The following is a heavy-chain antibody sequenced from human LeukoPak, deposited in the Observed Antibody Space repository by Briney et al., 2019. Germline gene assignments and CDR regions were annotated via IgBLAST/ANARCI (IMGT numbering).Heavy chain of an antibody. J-gene: IGHJ6*02. Sequence: GGSLGLSCAASRFTFSDYEVNWVRQSPGKGLEWVSYISSSGNTIFYADSVKGRFTISRDNAKNSLYLQMNNLRAEDTALYYCARGYAYGMDVWGQGTTVTVSS. CDR1: RFTFSDYE. CDR2: ISSSGNTI. D-gene: IGHD2-2*01. CDR3: ARGYAYGMDV. V-gene: IGHV3-48*03.